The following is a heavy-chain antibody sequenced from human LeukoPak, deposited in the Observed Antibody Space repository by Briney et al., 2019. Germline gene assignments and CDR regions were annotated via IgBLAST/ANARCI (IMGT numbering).Heavy chain of an antibody. J-gene: IGHJ4*02. CDR2: INPNSGGT. Sequence: ASVKVSCKASGYTFTGPYIHWMRQAPGQGLEWMGRINPNSGGTNYAQRFQGRVTMTRDTSISTAYMELSRLRSDDTAVYYCARDDLGSGYLMWGQGTLVTVSS. CDR1: GYTFTGPY. CDR3: ARDDLGSGYLM. D-gene: IGHD3-22*01. V-gene: IGHV1-2*06.